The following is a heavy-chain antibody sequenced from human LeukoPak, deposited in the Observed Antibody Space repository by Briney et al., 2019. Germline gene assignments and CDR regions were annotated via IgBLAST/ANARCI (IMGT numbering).Heavy chain of an antibody. J-gene: IGHJ6*03. CDR1: GGSFSGYY. Sequence: SETLSLTCAVYGGSFSGYYWSWIRQPPGKGLEWIGEINHSGSTNYNPSLKSRVTISVDTSKNQFSLKLSSVTAADTAVYYCARLGGYCSGGSCYGRRYYYYYYMDVWGKGTTVTISS. V-gene: IGHV4-34*01. CDR2: INHSGST. CDR3: ARLGGYCSGGSCYGRRYYYYYYMDV. D-gene: IGHD2-15*01.